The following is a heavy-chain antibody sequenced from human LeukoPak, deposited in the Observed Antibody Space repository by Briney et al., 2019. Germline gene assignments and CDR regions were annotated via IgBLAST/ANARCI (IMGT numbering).Heavy chain of an antibody. Sequence: GGYLRLSCAASGFTFSSYAMSWVRQAPGKGLEWVSAISGSGGSTYYADSVKGRFTISRDNSKNTLYLQMNSLRVEDTAVYYCARTLSGSYRDYWGQGTLVTVSS. CDR2: ISGSGGST. J-gene: IGHJ4*02. CDR1: GFTFSSYA. V-gene: IGHV3-23*01. CDR3: ARTLSGSYRDY. D-gene: IGHD1-26*01.